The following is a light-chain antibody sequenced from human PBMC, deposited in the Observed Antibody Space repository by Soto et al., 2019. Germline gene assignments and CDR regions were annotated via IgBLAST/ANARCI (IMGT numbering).Light chain of an antibody. V-gene: IGLV1-40*01. CDR1: NSNIGAGYD. CDR3: QSYDSSLSGHVV. Sequence: QSVLTRPPSVSGAPGKRVTISCTGRNSNIGAGYDVHWYQQLPGTAPKLLIYGHNNRPSGVPDRFSGSKSGTSASLAITGLQAEDEADYYCQSYDSSLSGHVVFGGGTKFTVL. CDR2: GHN. J-gene: IGLJ2*01.